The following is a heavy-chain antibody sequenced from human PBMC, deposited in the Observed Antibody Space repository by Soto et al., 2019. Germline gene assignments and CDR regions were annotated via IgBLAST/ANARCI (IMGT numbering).Heavy chain of an antibody. D-gene: IGHD2-15*01. CDR1: GGSVSSGSYY. Sequence: QVQLQESGPGLVKPSETLSLTCTVSGGSVSSGSYYWSWIRQPPGKGLEWIGYIYYSGSTNYNPSLKSRVTISVDTSKNQFSLKLSSVTAADTAVYYCARDIVVVVAATQSYYYYGMDVW. CDR2: IYYSGST. J-gene: IGHJ6*01. CDR3: ARDIVVVVAATQSYYYYGMDV. V-gene: IGHV4-61*01.